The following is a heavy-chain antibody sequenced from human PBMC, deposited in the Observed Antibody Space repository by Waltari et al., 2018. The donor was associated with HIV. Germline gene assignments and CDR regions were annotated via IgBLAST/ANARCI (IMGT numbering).Heavy chain of an antibody. CDR2: ISSIGTTI. D-gene: IGHD3-10*01. Sequence: QVQLVESGGDLVKPGGSLRLSCAASGFTFSGPYMSWIRQPPWKGLEWISSISSIGTTIYYSDSVKGRFTISRDNARNSLFLQMKSLRAEDTAIYYCARGRTYLGSGSYYDAWGHGTLVTVSS. J-gene: IGHJ5*01. CDR3: ARGRTYLGSGSYYDA. V-gene: IGHV3-11*01. CDR1: GFTFSGPY.